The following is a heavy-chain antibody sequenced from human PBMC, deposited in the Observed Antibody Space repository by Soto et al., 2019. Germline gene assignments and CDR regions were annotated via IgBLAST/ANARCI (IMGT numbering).Heavy chain of an antibody. CDR3: ARDRATRCIDY. D-gene: IGHD1-26*01. CDR2: IWYDGSNK. CDR1: GFTFSSYG. V-gene: IGHV3-33*01. Sequence: QVQLVESGGGVVQPGRSLRLSCAASGFTFSSYGMHWVRQAPGKGLEWVAVIWYDGSNKYYADSVKGRFTIYRDNSKNTLYLQMNILRAEDTAVYYCARDRATRCIDYWGQGTLVTVSS. J-gene: IGHJ4*02.